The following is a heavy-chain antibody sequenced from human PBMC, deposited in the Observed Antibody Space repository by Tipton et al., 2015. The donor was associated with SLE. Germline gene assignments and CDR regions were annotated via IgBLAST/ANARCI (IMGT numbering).Heavy chain of an antibody. CDR1: GFTFSSYA. CDR3: TTARLLEWLYPPYAAFDI. V-gene: IGHV3-15*01. J-gene: IGHJ3*02. CDR2: IKSRTDGGTT. Sequence: QLVQSGAEVKKPGSSVKVSCKASGFTFSSYAMSWVRQAPGKGLEWVGRIKSRTDGGTTDYAAPVKGRFTISRDDSKNTLYLQMNSLKTEDTAVYYCTTARLLEWLYPPYAAFDIWGQGTMVTVSS. D-gene: IGHD3-3*01.